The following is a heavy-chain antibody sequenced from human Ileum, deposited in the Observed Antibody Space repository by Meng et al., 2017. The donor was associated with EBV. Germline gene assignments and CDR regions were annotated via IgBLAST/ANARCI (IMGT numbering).Heavy chain of an antibody. CDR2: ISAFNGNT. Sequence: QVQLGQSGAEVKKPGASVKVSCKASGYTFTSYGINGVRQAPGQGLEWMGWISAFNGNTDYAQKFQGRVTMPTDTSTTTTYMELRSLRSDDTAVYYCARVVEGATSWLDRWGQGTLVTVSS. D-gene: IGHD1-26*01. V-gene: IGHV1-18*01. CDR3: ARVVEGATSWLDR. J-gene: IGHJ5*02. CDR1: GYTFTSYG.